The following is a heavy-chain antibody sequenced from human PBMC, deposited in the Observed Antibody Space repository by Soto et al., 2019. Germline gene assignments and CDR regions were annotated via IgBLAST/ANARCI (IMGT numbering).Heavy chain of an antibody. D-gene: IGHD5-12*01. V-gene: IGHV3-9*01. J-gene: IGHJ4*01. Sequence: EVPLVESGGGLVQPGRSLRLSCAASGFNFDDYAMHWVRQAPGKGLEWVSGISWNSGSIGYADSVKGRFPISRDHAQQALSLQMNRLGAEGPALSLWAKERSGGHAFVTDYLGHGTLVPLS. CDR1: GFNFDDYA. CDR3: AKERSGGHAFVTDY. CDR2: ISWNSGSI.